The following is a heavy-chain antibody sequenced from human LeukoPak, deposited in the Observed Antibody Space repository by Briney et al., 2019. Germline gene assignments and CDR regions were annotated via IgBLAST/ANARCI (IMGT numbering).Heavy chain of an antibody. CDR3: ARDPPFSDSPYYYYGMDV. Sequence: GGSLRLSCAASGFTFSSYSMNWVRQAPGKGLEWVSSISSSSSYIYYADSVKGRFTISRDNAKNSLYLQMNSLRAEDTAVYYCARDPPFSDSPYYYYGMDVWGQGTTVTVSS. J-gene: IGHJ6*02. V-gene: IGHV3-21*01. CDR2: ISSSSSYI. CDR1: GFTFSSYS. D-gene: IGHD3-3*02.